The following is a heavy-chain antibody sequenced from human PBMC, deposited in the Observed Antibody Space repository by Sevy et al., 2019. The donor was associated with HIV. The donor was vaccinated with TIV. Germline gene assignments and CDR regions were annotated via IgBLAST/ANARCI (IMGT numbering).Heavy chain of an antibody. Sequence: GGSLRLSCTASGFTFSSYEMNWVRQAPGKGLEWVSYITLSGSTIYYADSVKGRFTISRDNAKNSLYLQMTSLRAEDTAVYYCARDRQGITVAGTAIDYWGQGTLVTVSS. CDR1: GFTFSSYE. J-gene: IGHJ4*02. D-gene: IGHD6-19*01. V-gene: IGHV3-48*03. CDR2: ITLSGSTI. CDR3: ARDRQGITVAGTAIDY.